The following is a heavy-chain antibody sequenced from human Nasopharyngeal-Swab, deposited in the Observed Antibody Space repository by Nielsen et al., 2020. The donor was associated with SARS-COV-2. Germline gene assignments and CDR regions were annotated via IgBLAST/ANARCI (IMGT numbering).Heavy chain of an antibody. V-gene: IGHV4-39*01. Sequence: WIRQPPGKGLEWIGSIYYSGSTYYNPSLKSRVTISVDTSKNQFSLKLSSVTAADTAVYYCARLVLRVDDYYGSGSYADYWGQGTLVTVSS. CDR2: IYYSGST. D-gene: IGHD3-10*01. J-gene: IGHJ4*02. CDR3: ARLVLRVDDYYGSGSYADY.